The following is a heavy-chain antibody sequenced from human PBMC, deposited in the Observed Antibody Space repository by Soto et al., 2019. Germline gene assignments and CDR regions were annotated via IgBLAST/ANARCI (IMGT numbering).Heavy chain of an antibody. CDR2: INPSGGST. Sequence: GASVKVSCEASGYTFTSYYMHCVRQAPGQGLEWMGIINPSGGSTGYAQKFQGRVTMTRDTSTSTVYMELSSLRSEDTAVYYCAAQGKDIVVVVAVKPDAFDIWGQGTMVTVSS. CDR3: AAQGKDIVVVVAVKPDAFDI. D-gene: IGHD2-15*01. CDR1: GYTFTSYY. V-gene: IGHV1-46*03. J-gene: IGHJ3*02.